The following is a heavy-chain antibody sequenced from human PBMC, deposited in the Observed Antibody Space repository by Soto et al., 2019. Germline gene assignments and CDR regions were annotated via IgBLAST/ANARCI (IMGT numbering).Heavy chain of an antibody. J-gene: IGHJ3*02. CDR2: INWNGGST. V-gene: IGHV3-20*01. CDR1: GFTFDDYG. CDR3: AREEGAGMVNITILEEAFDI. Sequence: GGSLRLSCAASGFTFDDYGMSWVRQAPGKGLEWVSGINWNGGSTGYADSVKGRVTISRDNAKNSLYLQMNSLRAEDTALSHCAREEGAGMVNITILEEAFDIWGQGTMVTVSS. D-gene: IGHD3-9*01.